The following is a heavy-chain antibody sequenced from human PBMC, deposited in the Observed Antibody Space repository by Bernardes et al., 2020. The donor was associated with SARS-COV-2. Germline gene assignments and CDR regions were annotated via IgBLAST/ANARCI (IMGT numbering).Heavy chain of an antibody. CDR2: INYSGST. D-gene: IGHD3-16*01. Sequence: SETLSLTCAVYGGSLSGYYWNWIRQPPGKGLEWIGEINYSGSTNYNPSLKSRVTISVDTSKNQFSLKLNSVTAADTAVYFCARAVWGIWYLDLWGRGTLVTVSS. CDR3: ARAVWGIWYLDL. J-gene: IGHJ2*01. V-gene: IGHV4-34*01. CDR1: GGSLSGYY.